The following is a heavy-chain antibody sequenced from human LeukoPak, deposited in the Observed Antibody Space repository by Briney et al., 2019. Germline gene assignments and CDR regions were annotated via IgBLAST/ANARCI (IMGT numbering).Heavy chain of an antibody. CDR1: GGSISSYY. V-gene: IGHV4-59*08. D-gene: IGHD3-9*01. J-gene: IGHJ4*02. CDR2: IYYCGST. CDR3: ARGNYDILTGWYFDY. Sequence: SETLSLTCTVSGGSISSYYWSWIRQPPGKGLEWIGYIYYCGSTNYNPSLKSRVTISVDTSKNQFSLKLSSVTAADTAVYYCARGNYDILTGWYFDYWGQGTLVTVSS.